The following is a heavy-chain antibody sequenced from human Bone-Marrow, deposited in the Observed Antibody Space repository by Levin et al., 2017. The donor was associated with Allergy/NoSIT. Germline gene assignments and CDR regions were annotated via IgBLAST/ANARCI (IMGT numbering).Heavy chain of an antibody. D-gene: IGHD6-6*01. CDR3: AKGVLAARPQNWYFDL. V-gene: IGHV3-23*01. CDR2: ISGSGGST. CDR1: GFTFSSYA. Sequence: LSLTCAASGFTFSSYAMSWVRQAPGKGLEWVSAISGSGGSTYYADSVKGRFTISRDNSKNTLYLQMNSLRAEDTAVYYCAKGVLAARPQNWYFDLWGRGTLVTVSS. J-gene: IGHJ2*01.